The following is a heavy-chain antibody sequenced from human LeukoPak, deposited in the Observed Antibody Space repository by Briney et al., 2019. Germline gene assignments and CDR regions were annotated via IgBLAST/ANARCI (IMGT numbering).Heavy chain of an antibody. CDR3: ARDRDGYNFWVH. V-gene: IGHV4-34*01. CDR1: GGSFSGYY. D-gene: IGHD5-24*01. Sequence: SETLSLTCAVYGGSFSGYYWSWIRQPPGKGLEWIGSIYYSGSTYYNPSLKSRVTISVDTSKNQFSLKLSSVTAADTAVYYCARDRDGYNFWVHWGQGTLVTVSS. J-gene: IGHJ4*02. CDR2: IYYSGST.